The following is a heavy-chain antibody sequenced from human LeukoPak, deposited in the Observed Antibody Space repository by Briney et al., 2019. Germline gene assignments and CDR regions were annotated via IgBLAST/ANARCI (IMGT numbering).Heavy chain of an antibody. J-gene: IGHJ4*02. D-gene: IGHD3-22*01. CDR3: AKDNVKYDSSALDY. CDR2: ISYDGSNK. V-gene: IGHV3-30*18. Sequence: GGSLRLSCAASGFTFSSYGMHWVRQAPGKGLEWVAVISYDGSNKYYADSVKGRFTISRDNSKNTLYLQMNSLRAEGTAVYYRAKDNVKYDSSALDYWGQGTLVTVSS. CDR1: GFTFSSYG.